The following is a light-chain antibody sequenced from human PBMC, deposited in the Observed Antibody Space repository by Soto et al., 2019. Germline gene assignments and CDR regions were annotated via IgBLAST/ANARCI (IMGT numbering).Light chain of an antibody. CDR2: DVS. Sequence: QSALTQPASVSGSPGQSITISCTGTSSDVGGYNYVSWYQQHPGKAPKLMIYDVSNRPSGVSNRFSGSNSGNTASLTISGLQAEDEAAYYCSSYTSSRSVVFGGGTKLTVL. J-gene: IGLJ2*01. CDR1: SSDVGGYNY. CDR3: SSYTSSRSVV. V-gene: IGLV2-14*01.